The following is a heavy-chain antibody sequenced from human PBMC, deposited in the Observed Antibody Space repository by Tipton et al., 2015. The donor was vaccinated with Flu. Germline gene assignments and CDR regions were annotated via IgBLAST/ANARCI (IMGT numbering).Heavy chain of an antibody. CDR2: IIPLLDKP. J-gene: IGHJ6*03. D-gene: IGHD5-12*01. V-gene: IGHV1-69*04. Sequence: QSGPEVKKPGSSVKVSCKTSGGTFNTYAIIWVRQAPGQGLEWMGGIIPLLDKPNYAQKFQGRLTITADKSMSTAYIELSSLRSDDTAVYYCARCGYDGYATSYYYMDVWGRGTTVTVSS. CDR1: GGTFNTYA. CDR3: ARCGYDGYATSYYYMDV.